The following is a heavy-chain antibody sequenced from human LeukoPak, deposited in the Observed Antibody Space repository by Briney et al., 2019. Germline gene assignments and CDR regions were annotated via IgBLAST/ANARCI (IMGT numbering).Heavy chain of an antibody. J-gene: IGHJ5*02. CDR2: FYNSERT. Sequence: SQTLSLTCTVSGGSISSGGYYWTWIRQHPGKGLEWIGHFYNSERTYYNPSLKSRVTISADTSKNQFSLRLNSVTDADTAVYYCARDNNRFDTWGQGALVTVSS. CDR1: GGSISSGGYY. CDR3: ARDNNRFDT. V-gene: IGHV4-31*03.